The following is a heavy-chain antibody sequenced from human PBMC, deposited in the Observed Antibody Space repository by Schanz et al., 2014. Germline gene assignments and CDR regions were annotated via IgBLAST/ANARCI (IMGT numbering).Heavy chain of an antibody. J-gene: IGHJ4*02. CDR3: ASSGAGYSSSWDFDY. CDR2: IIPILGIA. V-gene: IGHV1-69*02. CDR1: RSTFSSYT. Sequence: QVQLVQSGAEVKKPGSSVKVSCKASRSTFSSYTISWVRQAPGQGLEWMGRIIPILGIANYAQKFQGRVTMTADKSTFTAYMDVSSLRSEDTAVYYCASSGAGYSSSWDFDYWGQGTLVTVSS. D-gene: IGHD6-13*01.